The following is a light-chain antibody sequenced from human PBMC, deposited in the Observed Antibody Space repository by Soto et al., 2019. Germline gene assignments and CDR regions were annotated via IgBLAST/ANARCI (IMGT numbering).Light chain of an antibody. CDR1: QSITTY. V-gene: IGKV1-39*01. CDR2: AAS. CDR3: QQSYRTPYT. Sequence: DIQMTQSPPSLSAALGDRVSITCRASQSITTYLNWYQHRPGKAPNLLIYAASSLQSGVHSRFSGSGSGTEFILTINNLQPEDFATYYCQQSYRTPYTFGQGTKLEIK. J-gene: IGKJ2*01.